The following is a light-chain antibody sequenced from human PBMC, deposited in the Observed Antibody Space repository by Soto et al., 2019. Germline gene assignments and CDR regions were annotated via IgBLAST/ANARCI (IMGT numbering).Light chain of an antibody. Sequence: EIVMTQSPATVSVSPGERATLSCRASQSVSSSLAWYQQKPGQATRLLIYGASTRATGIPARFSGSGSGTEFTLNISSLQSEDFAVYYCQQYSNWPPITFGQGTRLEIK. CDR2: GAS. CDR1: QSVSSS. V-gene: IGKV3-15*01. CDR3: QQYSNWPPIT. J-gene: IGKJ5*01.